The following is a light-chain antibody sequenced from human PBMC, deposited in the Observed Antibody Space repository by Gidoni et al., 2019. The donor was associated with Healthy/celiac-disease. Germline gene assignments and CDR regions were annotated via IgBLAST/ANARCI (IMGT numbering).Light chain of an antibody. V-gene: IGKV3-20*01. CDR1: QSVSSSY. J-gene: IGKJ4*01. CDR3: QQYGSSPQT. Sequence: EIVLTQSPGTLSLSPGERATLSCRASQSVSSSYLAWYQQKPGQAPRLLIYGASSRATGIPDRLSGSGSGTDFTFTTSRLEPEDFAVYYCQQYGSSPQTFGGGTKVEIK. CDR2: GAS.